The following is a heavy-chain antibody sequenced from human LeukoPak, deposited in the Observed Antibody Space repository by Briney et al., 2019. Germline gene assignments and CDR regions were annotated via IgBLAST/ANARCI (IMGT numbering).Heavy chain of an antibody. J-gene: IGHJ4*02. CDR2: INHSGST. Sequence: SETLSPTCAANGGSFSGYYWSWIRKPPGKGLEWIGEINHSGSTNYNPSLKSRVTISVDTSKNQFSLKLSSVTAADTAVYYCVRGFNCSSTSCYHFDYWGQGTLVTVSS. D-gene: IGHD2-2*01. CDR3: VRGFNCSSTSCYHFDY. V-gene: IGHV4-34*01. CDR1: GGSFSGYY.